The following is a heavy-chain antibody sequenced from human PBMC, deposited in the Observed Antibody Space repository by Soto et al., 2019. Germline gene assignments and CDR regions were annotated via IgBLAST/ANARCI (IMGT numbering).Heavy chain of an antibody. Sequence: EVQLLESGGGLVQPGGSLRLSCAASGFTFSSYAMSWVRQAPGKGLEWVSAISGSGGSTYYADSVKGRFTISRDNSKNTLYLQMNSLRDEDTAVYYCAKGLRGFRYELGQGGYYFDYWGQGTLVTVSS. CDR2: ISGSGGST. J-gene: IGHJ4*02. CDR3: AKGLRGFRYELGQGGYYFDY. CDR1: GFTFSSYA. V-gene: IGHV3-23*01. D-gene: IGHD5-18*01.